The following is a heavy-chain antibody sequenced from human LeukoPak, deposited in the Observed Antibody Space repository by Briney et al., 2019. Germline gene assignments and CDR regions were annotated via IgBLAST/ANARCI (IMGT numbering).Heavy chain of an antibody. CDR3: ARGTPLDS. V-gene: IGHV3-48*03. CDR1: GFTFSSYE. CDR2: MSSAGSAI. J-gene: IGHJ5*01. Sequence: GETLTLSCAASGFTFSSYEMNWVRQPPGEGLEWVSYMSSAGSAIYYADSVKGRFTISRDNAKNSLYLKMNSLTAEDTAVYYCARGTPLDSWGRGTLVTVSS.